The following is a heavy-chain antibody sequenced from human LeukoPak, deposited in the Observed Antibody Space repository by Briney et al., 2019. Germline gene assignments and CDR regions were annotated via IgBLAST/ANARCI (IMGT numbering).Heavy chain of an antibody. J-gene: IGHJ3*02. CDR3: AREKSTSAFDI. CDR1: GGSISSYY. V-gene: IGHV4-59*01. CDR2: TYYSGST. Sequence: SETLSLTCTVSGGSISSYYWSWIRQPPGKGLEWIGYTYYSGSTNYNPSLKSRVTISVDTSKNQFSLKLSSVTAADTAVYYCAREKSTSAFDIWGQGTMVTVSS.